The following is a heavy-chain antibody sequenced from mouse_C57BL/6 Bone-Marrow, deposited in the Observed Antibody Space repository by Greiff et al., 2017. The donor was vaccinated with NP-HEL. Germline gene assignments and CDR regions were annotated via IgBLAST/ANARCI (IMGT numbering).Heavy chain of an antibody. Sequence: EVKLVESGPELVKPGASVKISCKASGYSFTDYNMNWVKQSNGKSLEWIGVINPNYGTTSYNQKFKGKATLTVDQSSSTAYMQLNSLTSEDSAVYYCARVDYYGSSYACWGQGTLLTVSA. D-gene: IGHD1-1*01. J-gene: IGHJ3*01. CDR2: INPNYGTT. CDR3: ARVDYYGSSYAC. CDR1: GYSFTDYN. V-gene: IGHV1-39*01.